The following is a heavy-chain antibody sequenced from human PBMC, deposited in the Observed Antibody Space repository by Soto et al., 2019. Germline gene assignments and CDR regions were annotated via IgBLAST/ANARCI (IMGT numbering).Heavy chain of an antibody. CDR1: GYTFTSYA. J-gene: IGHJ4*02. CDR3: ARAPSGYYFDK. V-gene: IGHV1-3*04. Sequence: QVQLVQSAAEVKKPGASVKLSCKASGYTFTSYAIHWVRQAPGQSLECKGWINTDNGNIKYSQKFQDRVTITRDTSASTAYMDLSSLRSEDTAVYFCARAPSGYYFDKWGQGTLVTVSS. CDR2: INTDNGNI. D-gene: IGHD3-10*01.